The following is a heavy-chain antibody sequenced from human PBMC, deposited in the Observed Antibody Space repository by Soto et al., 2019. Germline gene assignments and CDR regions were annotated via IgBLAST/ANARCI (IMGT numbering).Heavy chain of an antibody. V-gene: IGHV4-59*02. CDR1: CSSVRGYH. Sequence: PSETLSLTCTDSCSSVRGYHYSLIRQPPGTSLELIWYMYTPGTTVYRPASKSRVTFSIDTSKTQFSLKLSSVTAADTAVYYCARGDWVVVAATDLDYYYGMDVWGQGTTVAV. CDR2: MYTPGTT. D-gene: IGHD2-15*01. CDR3: ARGDWVVVAATDLDYYYGMDV. J-gene: IGHJ6*02.